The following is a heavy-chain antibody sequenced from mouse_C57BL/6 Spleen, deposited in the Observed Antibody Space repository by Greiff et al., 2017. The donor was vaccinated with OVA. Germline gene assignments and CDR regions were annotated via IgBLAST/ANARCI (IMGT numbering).Heavy chain of an antibody. J-gene: IGHJ2*01. D-gene: IGHD2-4*01. V-gene: IGHV3-6*01. Sequence: VQLQQSGPGLVKPSQSLSLTCSVTGYSITSGYYWNWIRQFPGNKLEWMGYISYDGSNNYNPSLKNRISITRDTSKNQFFLKLNSVTTEDTATYYCARAPYDYDGGFDYWGQGTTLTVSS. CDR1: GYSITSGYY. CDR3: ARAPYDYDGGFDY. CDR2: ISYDGSN.